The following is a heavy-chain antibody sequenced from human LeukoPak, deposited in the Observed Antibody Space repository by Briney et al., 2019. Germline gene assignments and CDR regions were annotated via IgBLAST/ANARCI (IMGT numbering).Heavy chain of an antibody. J-gene: IGHJ2*01. V-gene: IGHV4-4*02. CDR3: ARKDTAMATNWYFDL. CDR2: IYHSGST. D-gene: IGHD5-18*01. Sequence: PSGTLSLTCAVSGGSISSSNWWSWVRQPPGKGLEWIGEIYHSGSTNYNPSLKSRVTISVDKSKNQFSLKPSSVTAADTAVYYCARKDTAMATNWYFDLWGRGTLVTVSS. CDR1: GGSISSSNW.